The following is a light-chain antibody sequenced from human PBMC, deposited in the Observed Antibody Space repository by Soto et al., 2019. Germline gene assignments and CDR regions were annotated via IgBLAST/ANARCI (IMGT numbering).Light chain of an antibody. CDR3: QPRSNWPPT. V-gene: IGKV3-11*01. J-gene: IGKJ5*01. CDR1: QSVSSY. CDR2: DAS. Sequence: EIVLTQSPATLSLSPGERATLSCRASQSVSSYLAWHQHKPGQTPRLLIYDASNRATGIPARFSGTGSGTDFTLTIGCLEPEDFAFHHLQPRSNWPPTLGQGTRLEIK.